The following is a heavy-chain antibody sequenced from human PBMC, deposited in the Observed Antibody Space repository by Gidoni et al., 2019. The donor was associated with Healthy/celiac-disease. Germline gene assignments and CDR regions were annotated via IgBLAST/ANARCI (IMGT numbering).Heavy chain of an antibody. CDR1: GYTLTELS. D-gene: IGHD1-1*01. Sequence: QVQLVQSGAEVKKPGASVKVSCKVSGYTLTELSMHWVRQAPGKGLEWMGGFDPEDCGTIYAHEFPGRSPLTRDTFSDPAYLELSSLGSWDTAVFYRSRSNWNDDYYYYGMDVWGQGTTVTVSS. V-gene: IGHV1-24*01. CDR3: SRSNWNDDYYYYGMDV. J-gene: IGHJ6*02. CDR2: FDPEDCGT.